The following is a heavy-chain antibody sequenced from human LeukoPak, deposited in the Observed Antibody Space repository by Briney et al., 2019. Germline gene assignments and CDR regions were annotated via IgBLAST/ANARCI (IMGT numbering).Heavy chain of an antibody. J-gene: IGHJ4*02. V-gene: IGHV7-4-1*02. CDR2: INTNTGNP. D-gene: IGHD2-8*01. Sequence: GASVKVSCKASGYTFTTYAMNWVRQAPGQGLGWMGWINTNTGNPTYAQGFTGRFVFSLDTSDNTAYLQISSLQAEDTAVYYCASFFCTSGLCYYLDYWGQGTLVTVSS. CDR1: GYTFTTYA. CDR3: ASFFCTSGLCYYLDY.